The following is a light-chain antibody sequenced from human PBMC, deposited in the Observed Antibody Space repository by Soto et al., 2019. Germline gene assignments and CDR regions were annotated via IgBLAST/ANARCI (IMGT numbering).Light chain of an antibody. V-gene: IGKV1-39*01. CDR2: GAS. CDR1: QSINNY. CDR3: LQSYRTPLT. J-gene: IGKJ4*01. Sequence: DIQMTQSPSSLSASVGDRVTITGRASQSINNYLSWYQQKPGKAPNLLIFGASTLQSGVPSRFSGSGSGTDFTLTISSLQPEDFATYYCLQSYRTPLTFGGGTTVDIK.